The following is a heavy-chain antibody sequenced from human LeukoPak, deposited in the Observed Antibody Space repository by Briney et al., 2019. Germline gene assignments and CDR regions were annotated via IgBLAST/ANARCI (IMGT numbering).Heavy chain of an antibody. CDR3: ARDGSSGWTWYFDY. Sequence: GGSLRLSCAASGFTFNNYAMHWVRQAPGKGLEWVAVISYDGSNKYYADSVKGRFTISRDSSKNTLYLQMNSLRAEATAVYYCARDGSSGWTWYFDYWGQGTLATVSS. CDR2: ISYDGSNK. J-gene: IGHJ4*02. V-gene: IGHV3-30-3*01. D-gene: IGHD6-19*01. CDR1: GFTFNNYA.